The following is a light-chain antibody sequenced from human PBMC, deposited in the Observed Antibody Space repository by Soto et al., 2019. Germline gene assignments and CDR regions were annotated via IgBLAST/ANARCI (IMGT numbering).Light chain of an antibody. J-gene: IGKJ3*01. CDR3: QEYNSAPSIT. Sequence: DIQMTQPPSSLSASVGGRVTITCRASQGIGKHLAWYQQKPGKPPKLLIYAASTLHSGVPSRFTASGSGTDFTLTITSLQPEDVATYYCQEYNSAPSITFGPGTKVDI. V-gene: IGKV1-27*01. CDR1: QGIGKH. CDR2: AAS.